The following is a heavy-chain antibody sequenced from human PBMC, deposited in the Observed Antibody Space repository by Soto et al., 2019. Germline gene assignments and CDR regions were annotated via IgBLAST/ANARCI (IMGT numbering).Heavy chain of an antibody. Sequence: EVQLAESGGGLVQPGGSLRLSCAASGFTFSDHYMDWVRQAPGKGLEWVGRSRDKVHSHTTEYAASVKGRFTSSRGDSENSLYLQMSSLKTEDTAVYYCARGVVSTGYFDCWGQGTVVTLSS. CDR1: GFTFSDHY. CDR3: ARGVVSTGYFDC. V-gene: IGHV3-72*01. J-gene: IGHJ4*02. CDR2: SRDKVHSHTT. D-gene: IGHD5-12*01.